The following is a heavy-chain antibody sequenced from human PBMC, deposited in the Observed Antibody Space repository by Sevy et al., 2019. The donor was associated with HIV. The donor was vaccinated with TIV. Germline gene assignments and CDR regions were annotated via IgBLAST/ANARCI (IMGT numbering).Heavy chain of an antibody. CDR3: ARAIGAGAAY. Sequence: GGSLRLSCAVSGFIFNDYWMHWVRQAPGKGLEWVANINEHGSTNYYLDSVKGRFTISRDNAKNSLFLQMNSLRVDDTAVYYCARAIGAGAAYWGQGTPVTVSS. CDR2: INEHGSTN. D-gene: IGHD6-13*01. CDR1: GFIFNDYW. J-gene: IGHJ4*02. V-gene: IGHV3-7*03.